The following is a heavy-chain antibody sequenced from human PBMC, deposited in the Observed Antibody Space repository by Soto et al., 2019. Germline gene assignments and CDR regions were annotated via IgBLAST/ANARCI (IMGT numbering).Heavy chain of an antibody. CDR3: ARLGYYYDSSGSYSGYFDY. J-gene: IGHJ4*02. CDR1: GYSLTDLS. Sequence: ASVKVSCKVSGYSLTDLSIHWVRPAPGEGLEWMGGYDLEKGETVYAQKFQGQVTISADKSISTAYLQWSSLKASDTAMYYCARLGYYYDSSGSYSGYFDYWGQGTLVTVSS. D-gene: IGHD3-22*01. CDR2: YDLEKGET. V-gene: IGHV1-24*01.